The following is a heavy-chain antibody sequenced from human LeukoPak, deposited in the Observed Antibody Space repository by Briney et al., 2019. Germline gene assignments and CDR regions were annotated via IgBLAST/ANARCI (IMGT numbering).Heavy chain of an antibody. J-gene: IGHJ4*02. Sequence: SETLSLTCTVSGYSISSGYYWGWIRQPPGKGLEWIGEINHSGSTNYNPSLKSRVTISVDTSKNQFSLKLSSVTAADTAVYYCARVGYDILTDYWGQGTLVTVSS. CDR2: INHSGST. V-gene: IGHV4-38-2*02. CDR1: GYSISSGYY. CDR3: ARVGYDILTDY. D-gene: IGHD3-9*01.